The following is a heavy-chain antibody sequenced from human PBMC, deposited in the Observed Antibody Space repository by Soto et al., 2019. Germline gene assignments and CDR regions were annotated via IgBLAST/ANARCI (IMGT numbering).Heavy chain of an antibody. Sequence: ASVKVSCKASGYTFTDYFLHWVRQAPGQGLEWMGWINPNSGGTNYAQKFQGWVTMTRDTSISTAYMELSRLRSDDTAVYYCARGPDYYDSSGPPGANGIDLWGHGTPVTDSS. D-gene: IGHD3-22*01. CDR1: GYTFTDYF. CDR3: ARGPDYYDSSGPPGANGIDL. CDR2: INPNSGGT. J-gene: IGHJ6*02. V-gene: IGHV1-2*04.